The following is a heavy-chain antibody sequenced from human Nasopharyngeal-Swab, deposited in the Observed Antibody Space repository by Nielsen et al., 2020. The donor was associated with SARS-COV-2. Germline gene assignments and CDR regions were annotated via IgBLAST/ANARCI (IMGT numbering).Heavy chain of an antibody. V-gene: IGHV6-1*01. D-gene: IGHD5-12*01. Sequence: SETLSLTCAVSGDSISSNNAAWNWIRQSPSRGLEWLGRTYYRSKWYNDYAVSMKSRIIFNPDTSKNQFSLQLNSVTPEDTAVYYCARDRTGYSGVYFWFDPWGQGTLVTVSS. CDR2: TYYRSKWYN. J-gene: IGHJ5*02. CDR1: GDSISSNNAA. CDR3: ARDRTGYSGVYFWFDP.